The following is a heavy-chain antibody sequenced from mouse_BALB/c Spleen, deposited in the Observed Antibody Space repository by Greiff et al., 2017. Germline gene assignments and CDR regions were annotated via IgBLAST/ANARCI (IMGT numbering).Heavy chain of an antibody. Sequence: EVQLKESGPGLVKPSQSLSLTCSVTGYSITSGYYWNWIRQFPGNKLEWMGYISYDGSNNYNPSLKNRISITRDTSKNQFFLKLNSVTTEDTATYYCARVDYYGSGYWGQGTTLTVSS. CDR2: ISYDGSN. J-gene: IGHJ2*01. CDR1: GYSITSGYY. D-gene: IGHD1-1*01. CDR3: ARVDYYGSGY. V-gene: IGHV3-6*02.